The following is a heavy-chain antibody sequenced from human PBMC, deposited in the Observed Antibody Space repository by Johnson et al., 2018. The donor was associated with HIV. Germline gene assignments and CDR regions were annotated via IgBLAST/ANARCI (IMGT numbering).Heavy chain of an antibody. CDR1: GFTFSSYA. J-gene: IGHJ3*02. CDR2: ISYDGSNK. CDR3: AKGGGGYCSSTSCYAFDI. Sequence: QVQLVESGGGVVQPGRSLRLSCAASGFTFSSYAMHWVRQAPGKGLEWVAVISYDGSNKYYADSVKGRFTISRDNSNNTLYLQMNSLRAEDTAVYYLAKGGGGYCSSTSCYAFDIWGQGTMVTVSS. V-gene: IGHV3-30*04. D-gene: IGHD2-2*01.